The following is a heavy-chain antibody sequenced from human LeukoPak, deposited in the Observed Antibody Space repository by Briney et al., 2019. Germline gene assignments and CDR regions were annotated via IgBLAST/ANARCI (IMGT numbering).Heavy chain of an antibody. J-gene: IGHJ4*02. CDR3: ARGPDGYNSHFDY. CDR1: GFTFSDYA. V-gene: IGHV3-30-3*01. D-gene: IGHD5-24*01. Sequence: GGSLRLSCVASGFTFSDYAMHWVRQAPGKGLELLAVIYYDGSKKYYADSVEGRFTISRDNSKNTLYLHMKSLRVEDTAVYYCARGPDGYNSHFDYWGQGTLVTVSS. CDR2: IYYDGSKK.